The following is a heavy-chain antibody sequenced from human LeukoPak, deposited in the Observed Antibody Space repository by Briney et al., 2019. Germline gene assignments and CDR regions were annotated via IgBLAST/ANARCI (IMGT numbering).Heavy chain of an antibody. V-gene: IGHV3-23*01. CDR1: GFIFSNYA. CDR2: ISSGGGST. Sequence: GGSLRLSCAASGFIFSNYAMTWVRQAPGKGPEWVSSISSGGGSTYYADSVKGRFTISRDNSKNTLSLQVDSLRAEDTAIYYCAKGKSLTCFDNWGQGALVTVSS. J-gene: IGHJ5*02. D-gene: IGHD3-9*01. CDR3: AKGKSLTCFDN.